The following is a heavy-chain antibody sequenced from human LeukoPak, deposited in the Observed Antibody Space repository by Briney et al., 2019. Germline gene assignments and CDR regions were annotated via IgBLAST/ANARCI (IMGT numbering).Heavy chain of an antibody. CDR1: AFTFSAYA. CDR2: ISYDGSNK. Sequence: GGSLRLSCAASAFTFSAYAMHWVRQTPGKGLEWVAVISYDGSNKYYTDSVKGRFTISRDNSKNTLYLQINSLRAEDTALYYCARAEYYYDISGTDYWGQGTLVTVSS. CDR3: ARAEYYYDISGTDY. V-gene: IGHV3-30*04. D-gene: IGHD3-22*01. J-gene: IGHJ4*02.